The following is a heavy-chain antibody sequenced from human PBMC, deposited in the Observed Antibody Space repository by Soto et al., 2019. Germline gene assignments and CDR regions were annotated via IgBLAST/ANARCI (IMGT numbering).Heavy chain of an antibody. CDR3: ARGLRYYRCYYYYGMDV. CDR1: GGSINSSYY. J-gene: IGHJ6*02. V-gene: IGHV4-39*02. D-gene: IGHD2-15*01. CDR2: IYYSGTT. Sequence: PSETLSLTCIVSGGSINSSYYWGWIRQPPGKAPEWIGSIYYSGTTYYNPSLKSRVTISVDSSRNQVSLKMTSVTAADTAVYYCARGLRYYRCYYYYGMDVWGQGTTVTVS.